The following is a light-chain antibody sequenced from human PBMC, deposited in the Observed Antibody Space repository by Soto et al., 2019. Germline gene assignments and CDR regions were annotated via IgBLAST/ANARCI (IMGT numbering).Light chain of an antibody. CDR3: HQPYRSPHT. J-gene: IGKJ1*01. V-gene: IGKV4-1*01. CDR1: QSVLYSSNNKNY. Sequence: DIVMTQSPDSLAVSLGERATINCKSSQSVLYSSNNKNYLAWYQQKPGQPPKLLIYWASTRESGVPDRFSGSGSGTDFTLTISSLQAEDAAVYYSHQPYRSPHTFRQGTKGDIK. CDR2: WAS.